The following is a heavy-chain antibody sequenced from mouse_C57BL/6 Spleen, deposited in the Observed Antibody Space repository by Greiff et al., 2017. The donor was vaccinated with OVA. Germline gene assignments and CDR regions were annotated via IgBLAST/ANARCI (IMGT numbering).Heavy chain of an antibody. CDR2: INPYNGGT. CDR3: ARGAYYDYDVLFDY. V-gene: IGHV1-19*01. CDR1: GYTFTDYY. J-gene: IGHJ2*01. D-gene: IGHD2-4*01. Sequence: EVKLMESGPVLVKPGASVKMSCKASGYTFTDYYMNWVKQSHGKSLEWIGVINPYNGGTSYNQKFKGKATLTVDKSSSTAYMELNSLTSEDSAVYYCARGAYYDYDVLFDYWGQGTTLTVSS.